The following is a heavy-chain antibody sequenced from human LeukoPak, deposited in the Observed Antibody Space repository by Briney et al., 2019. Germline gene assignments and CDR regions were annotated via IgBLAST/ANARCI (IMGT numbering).Heavy chain of an antibody. V-gene: IGHV4-34*01. Sequence: PSETLSLTCAVYGGSFSGYYWSWIRQPPGKGLEWIGEINHSGSTNYNPSLKSRVTISVDTSKNQFSLKLSSVTAADTAVYYCASSSSWYGYYFEYWGQGTLVTVSS. CDR3: ASSSSWYGYYFEY. CDR1: GGSFSGYY. J-gene: IGHJ4*02. D-gene: IGHD6-13*01. CDR2: INHSGST.